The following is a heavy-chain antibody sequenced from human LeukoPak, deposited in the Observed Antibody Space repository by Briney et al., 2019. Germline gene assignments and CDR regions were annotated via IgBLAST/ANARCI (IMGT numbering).Heavy chain of an antibody. J-gene: IGHJ2*01. CDR1: GGSISSYY. Sequence: PSETLSLTCTVSGGSISSYYCSWIRQPPRNGLEWIGYIHYSGSSNYNPSLKSRVTISVDTSKNQFSLRLTSVTAADTAVYYCARGGGWSDWYFDLWGRGALVSVSS. V-gene: IGHV4-59*01. CDR2: IHYSGSS. CDR3: ARGGGWSDWYFDL. D-gene: IGHD2-15*01.